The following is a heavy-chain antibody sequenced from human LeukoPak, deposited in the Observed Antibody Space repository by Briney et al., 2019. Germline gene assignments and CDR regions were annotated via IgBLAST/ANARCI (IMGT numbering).Heavy chain of an antibody. Sequence: PGGSLRLSCAASGFTFSSYEMNWVRQAPGKGLEWVSGINWNGGSTGYADSVKGRFTISRDNAKNSLYLQMNSLRAEDTALYYCARGGWFGELLFDYWGQGTLVTVSS. J-gene: IGHJ4*02. CDR1: GFTFSSYE. CDR3: ARGGWFGELLFDY. V-gene: IGHV3-20*04. CDR2: INWNGGST. D-gene: IGHD3-10*01.